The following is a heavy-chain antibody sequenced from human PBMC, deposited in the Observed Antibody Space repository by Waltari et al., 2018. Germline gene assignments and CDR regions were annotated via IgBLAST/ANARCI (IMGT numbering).Heavy chain of an antibody. CDR1: GGTFTTFG. V-gene: IGHV1-69*01. CDR3: ARGPDGFDV. Sequence: QVPLVQSGAEVKKPGSSVKVSCTTSGGTFTTFGITWVRQAPGQGLEWMGGIVPVFHTPNYAQKFQDRVTISADESTSTVSMEVSGLRSEDTAVYYCARGPDGFDVWGQGKVVTVSS. CDR2: IVPVFHTP. J-gene: IGHJ3*01.